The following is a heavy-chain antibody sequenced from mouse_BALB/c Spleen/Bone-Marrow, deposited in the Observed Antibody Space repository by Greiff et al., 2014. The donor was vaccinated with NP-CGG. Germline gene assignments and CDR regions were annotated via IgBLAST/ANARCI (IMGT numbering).Heavy chain of an antibody. CDR3: ARHNYRYDDYAMDY. Sequence: EVKLMESGGGLVQPGESLKLSCESNEYEFPSHDMSWVRKTPEKRLELVAAINSDGGSTYYPDTMERRFIISRDNTKKTLYLQMRSLRSEDTALYYCARHNYRYDDYAMDYWGQGTSVTVSS. CDR2: INSDGGST. V-gene: IGHV5-2*01. CDR1: EYEFPSHD. J-gene: IGHJ4*01. D-gene: IGHD2-14*01.